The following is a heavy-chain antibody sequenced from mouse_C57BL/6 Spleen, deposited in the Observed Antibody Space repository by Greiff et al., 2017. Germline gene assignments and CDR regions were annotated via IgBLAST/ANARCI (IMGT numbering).Heavy chain of an antibody. CDR3: ARDRGVFHTPFDY. CDR2: ISDGGSYT. V-gene: IGHV5-4*01. CDR1: GFTFSSYA. Sequence: EVKVVESGGGLVKPGGSLKLSCAASGFTFSSYAMSWVRQTPEKRLEWVATISDGGSYTYYPDNVKGRFTISRYNAKNNLYLQMSHLKSEDTAMYYCARDRGVFHTPFDYWGQGTTLTVSS. J-gene: IGHJ2*01. D-gene: IGHD1-2*01.